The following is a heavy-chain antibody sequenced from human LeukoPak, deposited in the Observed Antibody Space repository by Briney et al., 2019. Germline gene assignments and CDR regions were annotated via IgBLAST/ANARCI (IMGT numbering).Heavy chain of an antibody. CDR1: GYSFTSYW. V-gene: IGHV5-51*01. Sequence: GESLKISCKGSGYSFTSYWIGWVRQMPGKGLEWMGIIYPGDSDTRYSPSFQGQVTISADKSISTAYLQWSSLKASDAAMYYCARPRIAAAGAFDIWGQGTMVTVSS. D-gene: IGHD6-13*01. CDR2: IYPGDSDT. J-gene: IGHJ3*02. CDR3: ARPRIAAAGAFDI.